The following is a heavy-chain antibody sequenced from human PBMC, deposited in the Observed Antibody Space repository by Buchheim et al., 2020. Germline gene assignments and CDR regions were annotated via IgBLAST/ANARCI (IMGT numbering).Heavy chain of an antibody. CDR2: ISTSGSLI. J-gene: IGHJ4*02. D-gene: IGHD6-6*01. Sequence: EVQLVESGGGLAQPGGSLRLSCTASGFTFSNYEMNWVCQAPGKGLEWLSYISTSGSLIQYADSVKGRFTISRDNAKNSLYLQMNSLRAEDTAIYYCARESSIAALWGQGTL. CDR1: GFTFSNYE. V-gene: IGHV3-48*03. CDR3: ARESSIAAL.